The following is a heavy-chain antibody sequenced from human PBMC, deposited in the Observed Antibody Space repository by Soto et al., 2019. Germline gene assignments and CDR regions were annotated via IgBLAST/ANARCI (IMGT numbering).Heavy chain of an antibody. Sequence: SETLSLTCTVSGGSISSGGYYWSWIRQHPGMGLEWIGYIYYSGSTYYNPSLKSRVTISVDTSKNQFSLKLSSVTAADTAVYYCASRNTYYYDSSGYALDYWGQGTLVTVSS. V-gene: IGHV4-31*03. CDR3: ASRNTYYYDSSGYALDY. CDR1: GGSISSGGYY. J-gene: IGHJ4*02. D-gene: IGHD3-22*01. CDR2: IYYSGST.